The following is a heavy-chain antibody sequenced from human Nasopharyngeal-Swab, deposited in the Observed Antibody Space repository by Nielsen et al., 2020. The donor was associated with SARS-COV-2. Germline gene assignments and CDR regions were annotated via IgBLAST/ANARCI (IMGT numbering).Heavy chain of an antibody. J-gene: IGHJ4*02. CDR3: ARGNYYDSSGYSYYFDY. CDR1: GGSISSGSYY. V-gene: IGHV4-61*02. CDR2: IYTSGST. Sequence: SETLSLTSTVSGGSISSGSYYWSWIRQPAGKGLEWIGRIYTSGSTNYNPSLKSRVTISVDTSKNQFSLKLSSVTAADTAVYYCARGNYYDSSGYSYYFDYWGQGTLVTVSS. D-gene: IGHD3-22*01.